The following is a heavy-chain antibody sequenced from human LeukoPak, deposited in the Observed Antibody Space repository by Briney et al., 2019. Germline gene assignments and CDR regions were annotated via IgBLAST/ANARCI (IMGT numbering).Heavy chain of an antibody. Sequence: PGRSLRLSCAASGFTFDDYAMHWVRQAPGKGLEWVSGISWNSGSIGYADSVKGRFTISRDNAKNSPYLQMNSLRAEDMALYYCAKGGYCSSTSCYLTDWGQGTLVTVSS. CDR1: GFTFDDYA. CDR3: AKGGYCSSTSCYLTD. CDR2: ISWNSGSI. D-gene: IGHD2-2*03. J-gene: IGHJ4*02. V-gene: IGHV3-9*03.